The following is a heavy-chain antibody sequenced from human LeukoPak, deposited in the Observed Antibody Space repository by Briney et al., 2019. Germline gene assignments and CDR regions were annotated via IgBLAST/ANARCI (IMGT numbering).Heavy chain of an antibody. CDR3: ATDYYYDSSGSYYTVDY. J-gene: IGHJ4*02. CDR1: GFTFSDYY. Sequence: GGSLRLSCAASGFTFSDYYMSWIRQAPGKGLEWVAVISYDGSNKYYADSVKGRFTISRDNSKNTLYLQMNSLRAEDTAVYYCATDYYYDSSGSYYTVDYWGQGTLVTVSS. CDR2: ISYDGSNK. V-gene: IGHV3-30*03. D-gene: IGHD3-22*01.